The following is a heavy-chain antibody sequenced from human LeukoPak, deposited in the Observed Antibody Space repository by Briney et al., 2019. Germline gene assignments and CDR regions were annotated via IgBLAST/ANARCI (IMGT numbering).Heavy chain of an antibody. V-gene: IGHV4-39*01. CDR2: IYYSGST. D-gene: IGHD2-2*01. Sequence: SETLSLTCTVSGGSISSSSYYWGWIRQPPGKGLEWIGSIYYSGSTYYNPSLKSRVTISVDTSKNQFSLKLSSVTAADTAVYYCAGLRIWDIVVVPAAIGGDAFDIWGQGTMVTVSS. CDR3: AGLRIWDIVVVPAAIGGDAFDI. J-gene: IGHJ3*02. CDR1: GGSISSSSYY.